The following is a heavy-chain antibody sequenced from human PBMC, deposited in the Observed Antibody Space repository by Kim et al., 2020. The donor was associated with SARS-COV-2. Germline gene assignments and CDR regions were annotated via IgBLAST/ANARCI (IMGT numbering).Heavy chain of an antibody. CDR2: ISWNSGSI. Sequence: GGSLRLSCAASGFTFGDYAMHWVRQAPGKGLEWVSGISWNSGSIGYADSVKGRFTISRDNAKNSLYLQMNSLRAEDTALYYCAKGGAYCSSTSCPATSWGQGTLVTVSS. J-gene: IGHJ1*01. CDR3: AKGGAYCSSTSCPATS. CDR1: GFTFGDYA. D-gene: IGHD2-2*01. V-gene: IGHV3-9*01.